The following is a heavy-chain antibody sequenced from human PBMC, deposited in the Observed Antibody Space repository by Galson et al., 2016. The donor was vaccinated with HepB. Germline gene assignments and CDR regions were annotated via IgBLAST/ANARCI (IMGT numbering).Heavy chain of an antibody. CDR3: ARDRRVALFGMDV. D-gene: IGHD3-3*01. V-gene: IGHV1-18*01. Sequence: SVKVSCKAPGYTFSSYGISWVRQAPGQGLEWMGWSSGYNGNKKYAQKFQGRVTVTTDTSTSTDYMELRSLRPDDTAVYYCARDRRVALFGMDVWGQGTTVTVPS. J-gene: IGHJ6*02. CDR1: GYTFSSYG. CDR2: SSGYNGNK.